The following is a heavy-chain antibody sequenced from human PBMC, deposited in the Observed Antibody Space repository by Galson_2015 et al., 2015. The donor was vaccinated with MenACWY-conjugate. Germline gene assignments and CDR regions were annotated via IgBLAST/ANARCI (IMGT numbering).Heavy chain of an antibody. CDR3: AREGTTFKSGFCSGGNCPGGGFDS. J-gene: IGHJ4*02. D-gene: IGHD2-15*01. CDR2: VYYSGGT. CDR1: GGSISTTIYY. Sequence: ESLSLTCTVSGGSISTTIYYWGWIRQPPGKGLEWVGSVYYSGGTYSNPSLKSRVTMVVDMSKTQFSLNLRSVTAADTAVYYCAREGTTFKSGFCSGGNCPGGGFDSWGQGTLITVSS. V-gene: IGHV4-39*07.